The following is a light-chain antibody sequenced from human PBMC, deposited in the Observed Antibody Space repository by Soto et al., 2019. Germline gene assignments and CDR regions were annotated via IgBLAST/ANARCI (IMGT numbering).Light chain of an antibody. Sequence: QSVLTQPASVSGSPGQSITISCTGTNNDVGAYNYVSWYQQHPGKAPKLMIYDVSSRPSGVSNRFSGSKSDNTASLTISGLQAEDEADYYCTSYTTSSTRVFGGGTKLT. V-gene: IGLV2-14*01. CDR3: TSYTTSSTRV. J-gene: IGLJ2*01. CDR2: DVS. CDR1: NNDVGAYNY.